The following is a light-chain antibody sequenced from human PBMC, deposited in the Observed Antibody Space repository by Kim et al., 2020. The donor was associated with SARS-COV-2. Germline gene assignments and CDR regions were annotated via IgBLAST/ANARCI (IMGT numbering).Light chain of an antibody. J-gene: IGLJ3*02. CDR2: NTN. CDR3: VLFMGSGVWV. Sequence: QTVVTQEPSFSVSPGGTVTLTCGLNSGSVSTSYYPIWSQQTPGQAPRTLIYNTNTRSSGVPDRFSGSILGNKAALTITGAQADDESDYYCVLFMGSGVWVFGGGTQLTVL. CDR1: SGSVSTSYY. V-gene: IGLV8-61*01.